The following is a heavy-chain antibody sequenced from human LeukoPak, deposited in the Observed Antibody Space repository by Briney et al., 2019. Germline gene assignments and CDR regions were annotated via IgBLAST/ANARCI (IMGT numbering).Heavy chain of an antibody. CDR3: AKDSGYDYFDH. CDR2: ISSGTSYI. J-gene: IGHJ4*02. Sequence: GGSLRLPCAASGFSFNRHRMNWVRQAPGKGLEWVSSISSGTSYIYYAESVKGRFTISRDNAKNALFLQMNSLRAEDTAVYYCAKDSGYDYFDHWGQGTLVTVSS. CDR1: GFSFNRHR. V-gene: IGHV3-21*01. D-gene: IGHD5-12*01.